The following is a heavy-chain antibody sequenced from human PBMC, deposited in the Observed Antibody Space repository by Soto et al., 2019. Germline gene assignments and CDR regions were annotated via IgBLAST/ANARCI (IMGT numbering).Heavy chain of an antibody. J-gene: IGHJ6*02. D-gene: IGHD2-2*01. Sequence: PGGSLRLSCTASGFTFGDYAMSWFRQAPGKGLEWVGFIRSKAYGGTTEYAASVKGRFTISRDDSKSIAYLQMNSLKTEDTAVYYCTRANPSGYQRNSWYYGMDVWGQGPTVTVSS. CDR2: IRSKAYGGTT. V-gene: IGHV3-49*03. CDR1: GFTFGDYA. CDR3: TRANPSGYQRNSWYYGMDV.